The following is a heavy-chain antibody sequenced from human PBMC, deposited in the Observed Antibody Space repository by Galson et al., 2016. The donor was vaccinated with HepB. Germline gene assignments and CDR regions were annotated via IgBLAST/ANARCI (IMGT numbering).Heavy chain of an antibody. CDR3: ARGHLVVPFSFYFDY. J-gene: IGHJ4*02. V-gene: IGHV6-1*01. CDR1: GERDSSRSPA. CDR2: TYHTSNWYS. D-gene: IGHD2-15*01. Sequence: SAVWGERDSSRSPAWTWIRQSASRGLEWLGRTYHTSNWYSDYAVSVKSRITINPDTSKNQFSLQLNSVTPEDTAVYYCARGHLVVPFSFYFDYWGQGSLVTVSS.